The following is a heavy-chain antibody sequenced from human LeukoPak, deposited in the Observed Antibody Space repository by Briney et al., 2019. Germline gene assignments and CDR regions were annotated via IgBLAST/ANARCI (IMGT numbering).Heavy chain of an antibody. CDR1: GGSFSGYY. J-gene: IGHJ4*02. CDR2: INHSGST. D-gene: IGHD3-10*01. CDR3: ARDGGYGSGSYHGY. V-gene: IGHV4-34*01. Sequence: PSETLSLTCAVYGGSFSGYYWSWIRQPPGKGLEWIGEINHSGSTNYNPSLKSRVTISVDTSKNQFSLKLSSVTAADTAVYYCARDGGYGSGSYHGYWGQGTLVTVSS.